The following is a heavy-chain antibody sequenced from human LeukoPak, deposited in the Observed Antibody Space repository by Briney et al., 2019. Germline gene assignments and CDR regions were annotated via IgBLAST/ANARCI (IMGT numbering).Heavy chain of an antibody. CDR1: GYTFTSYG. CDR3: ARAGTTLLLDY. D-gene: IGHD4-11*01. J-gene: IGHJ4*02. Sequence: ASVKVSCKASGYTFTSYGISWVRQAPGQGLQWMGWISAHSGNTNYAQKLQGRVTMTTDTSTSTVYMEVRSLRSDDTAVYYCARAGTTLLLDYWGQGTLVTVSS. V-gene: IGHV1-18*01. CDR2: ISAHSGNT.